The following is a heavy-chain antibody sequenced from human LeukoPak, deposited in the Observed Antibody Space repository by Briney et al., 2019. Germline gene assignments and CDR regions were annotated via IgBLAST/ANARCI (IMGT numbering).Heavy chain of an antibody. V-gene: IGHV3-23*01. CDR2: ISGSGGST. J-gene: IGHJ4*02. CDR3: AKVLLNYYDILTGYLDY. CDR1: GLSVSSNF. Sequence: GGSLRLSCAATGLSVSSNFMSWVRQAPGKGLEWVSAISGSGGSTYYADSVKGRFTISRDNSKNTLYLQMNSLRAEDTAVYYCAKVLLNYYDILTGYLDYWGQGTLVTVSS. D-gene: IGHD3-9*01.